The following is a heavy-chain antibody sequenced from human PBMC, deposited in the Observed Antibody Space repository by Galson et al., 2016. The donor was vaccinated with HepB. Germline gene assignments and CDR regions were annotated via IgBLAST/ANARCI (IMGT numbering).Heavy chain of an antibody. V-gene: IGHV3-30*03. Sequence: SLRLSCAASGFTFSTYGMHWVRQAPGKGLEWVAVVSYDGSNKKYADSVKGRFTISRDTSKNMLYLQMHSLRTEDTALYYCASDHGGNPGSDYWGQGTLVTVSS. J-gene: IGHJ4*02. CDR3: ASDHGGNPGSDY. D-gene: IGHD4-23*01. CDR1: GFTFSTYG. CDR2: VSYDGSNK.